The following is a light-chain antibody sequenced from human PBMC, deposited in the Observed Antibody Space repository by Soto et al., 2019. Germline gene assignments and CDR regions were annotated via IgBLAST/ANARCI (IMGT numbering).Light chain of an antibody. J-gene: IGKJ2*01. Sequence: EIVWTQSPGTLSLSPGERATLSCRASQSVSSNLAWYQQKPGQAPRLLIYGASARATGIPARFTGSGSGTEFTLTISSLQSEDFAVYYCQQYNNWPPYTFGQGTKVDIK. V-gene: IGKV3-15*01. CDR1: QSVSSN. CDR2: GAS. CDR3: QQYNNWPPYT.